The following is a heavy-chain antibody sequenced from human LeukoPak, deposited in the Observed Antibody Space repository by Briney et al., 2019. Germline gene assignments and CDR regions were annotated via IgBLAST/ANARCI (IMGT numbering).Heavy chain of an antibody. Sequence: SETLSLTCTVSGGSVSSGSYYWSWIRQPPGKGLEWIGYIYYSGSTNCNPSLKSRVTISVDTSKNQFSLKLSSVTAADTAVYYCVTYCSGGSCYSADAFDIWGQGTMVTVSS. J-gene: IGHJ3*02. V-gene: IGHV4-61*01. CDR3: VTYCSGGSCYSADAFDI. CDR2: IYYSGST. CDR1: GGSVSSGSYY. D-gene: IGHD2-15*01.